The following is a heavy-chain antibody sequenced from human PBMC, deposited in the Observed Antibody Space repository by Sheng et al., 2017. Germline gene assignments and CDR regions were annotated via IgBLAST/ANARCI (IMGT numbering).Heavy chain of an antibody. CDR1: GGTFNTYT. D-gene: IGHD3-10*02. J-gene: IGHJ4*02. V-gene: IGHV1-69*02. Sequence: QVQLVQSGAEVKKPGSSVKVSCKASGGTFNTYTFNWVRQAPRTRALSGWEGIIPILGIANYAQHFQGRVTITADKSTSTTYMELSRLRSDDTAVYYCAGYVKGLTHYWGQGALVTVSS. CDR3: AGYVKGLTHY. CDR2: IIPILGIA.